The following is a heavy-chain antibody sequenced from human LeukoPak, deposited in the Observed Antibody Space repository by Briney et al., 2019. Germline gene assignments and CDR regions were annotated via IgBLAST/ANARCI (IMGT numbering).Heavy chain of an antibody. V-gene: IGHV5-51*01. J-gene: IGHJ4*02. CDR3: ARHAQDGYYDSSGYYFSAGYYFDY. Sequence: GESLKISCKGSGYSFTSYWTGWVRQMPGKGLEWMGIIYPGDSDTRYSPSFQGQVTISADKSISTAYLQWSSLKASDTAMYYCARHAQDGYYDSSGYYFSAGYYFDYWGQGTLVTVPS. D-gene: IGHD3-22*01. CDR1: GYSFTSYW. CDR2: IYPGDSDT.